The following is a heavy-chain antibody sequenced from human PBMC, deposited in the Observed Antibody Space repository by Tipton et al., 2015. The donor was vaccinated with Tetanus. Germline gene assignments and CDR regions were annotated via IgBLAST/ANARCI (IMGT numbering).Heavy chain of an antibody. CDR3: AKHGDTSRNYYFDY. V-gene: IGHV4-39*01. D-gene: IGHD6-13*01. J-gene: IGHJ4*02. CDR2: IFYSGST. CDR1: GGSISSIS. Sequence: TLSLTCTVSGGSISSISWIRQPPGKGLEWIGNIFYSGSTSYNPSLKSRVPLSVDTSRNQFSLKLTCVTAADTAIYYCAKHGDTSRNYYFDYWGQGALVTVSS.